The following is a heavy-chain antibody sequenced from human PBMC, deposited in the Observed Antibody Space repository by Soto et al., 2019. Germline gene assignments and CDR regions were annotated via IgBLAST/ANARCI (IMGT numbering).Heavy chain of an antibody. Sequence: ASVKVSCKASGYTFTSYGISWVRQAPGQGLEWMGCISAYNGNTNYAQKLPGRVTMTTDTSTSTAYMELRSLRSDDTAVYYCARGGYYDSSGYYADYWGQGTLVTVSS. V-gene: IGHV1-18*01. J-gene: IGHJ4*02. CDR2: ISAYNGNT. D-gene: IGHD3-22*01. CDR3: ARGGYYDSSGYYADY. CDR1: GYTFTSYG.